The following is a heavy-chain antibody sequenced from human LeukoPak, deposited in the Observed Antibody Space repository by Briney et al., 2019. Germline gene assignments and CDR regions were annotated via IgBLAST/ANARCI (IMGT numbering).Heavy chain of an antibody. V-gene: IGHV3-23*01. CDR3: ARKPSTMTTVTTGVCYFDY. Sequence: GGSLRLSCAASGFTFSSYGMSWVRQAPGKGLEWVSAISGSGGSTYYADSVKGRFTISRDNSKNTLYLQMNSLRAEDTAVYYCARKPSTMTTVTTGVCYFDYWGQGTLVTVSS. CDR2: ISGSGGST. CDR1: GFTFSSYG. J-gene: IGHJ4*02. D-gene: IGHD4-17*01.